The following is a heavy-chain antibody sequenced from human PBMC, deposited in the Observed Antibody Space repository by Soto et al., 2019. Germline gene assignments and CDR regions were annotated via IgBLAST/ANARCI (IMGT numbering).Heavy chain of an antibody. V-gene: IGHV3-48*01. CDR1: GFTFSAYS. D-gene: IGHD2-21*02. Sequence: EVQLVESGGGLVQPGGSLRLSCGASGFTFSAYSMNWVRQAPGKGLEWVSYISTTSGTIYYADSVKGRFTISRGNAKKSLYLQMNRLRAEDTAVYYCARDLDCGDDCYSYWGQGTLVTVSS. J-gene: IGHJ4*01. CDR2: ISTTSGTI. CDR3: ARDLDCGDDCYSY.